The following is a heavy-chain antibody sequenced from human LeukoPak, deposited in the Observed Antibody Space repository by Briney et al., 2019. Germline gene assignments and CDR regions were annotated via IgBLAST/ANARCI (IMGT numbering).Heavy chain of an antibody. Sequence: ASVKVSCKASGYSFTSFGISWVRQAPGQGPEWVGWISAYNGNTNYVQNLQGRVTMTTDTSTNTAYMELRSLRSEDTAVYYCASPRDGYNYGAFDIWGQGTMVTVSS. J-gene: IGHJ3*02. V-gene: IGHV1-18*01. D-gene: IGHD5-24*01. CDR2: ISAYNGNT. CDR1: GYSFTSFG. CDR3: ASPRDGYNYGAFDI.